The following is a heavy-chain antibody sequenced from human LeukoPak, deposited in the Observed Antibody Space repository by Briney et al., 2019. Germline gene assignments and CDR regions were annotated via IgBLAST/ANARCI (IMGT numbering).Heavy chain of an antibody. Sequence: SETLSLTCAVSGYSISSGYYWGWIRQPPGKGLEWIGSIYHSGSTYYNLSLKSRVTISVDTSKNQFSLKLSSVTAPDTAVYYCARHPIVVVQIDYWGQGTLVTVSS. CDR2: IYHSGST. V-gene: IGHV4-38-2*01. CDR1: GYSISSGYY. D-gene: IGHD2-2*01. J-gene: IGHJ4*02. CDR3: ARHPIVVVQIDY.